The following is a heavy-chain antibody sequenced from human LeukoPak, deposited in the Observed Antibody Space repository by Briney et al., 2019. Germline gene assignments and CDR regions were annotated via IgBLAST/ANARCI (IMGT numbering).Heavy chain of an antibody. V-gene: IGHV3-30*18. J-gene: IGHJ4*02. CDR3: AKDRRIAVAGTLGY. D-gene: IGHD6-19*01. Sequence: GGSLRLSCAASGFTFSSYGMHWVRQAPGKGLEWVAVISYDGSNKYYADSVKGRFTISRDNSKNTLCLQMNSLRAEDTAVYYCAKDRRIAVAGTLGYWGQGTLVTVSS. CDR2: ISYDGSNK. CDR1: GFTFSSYG.